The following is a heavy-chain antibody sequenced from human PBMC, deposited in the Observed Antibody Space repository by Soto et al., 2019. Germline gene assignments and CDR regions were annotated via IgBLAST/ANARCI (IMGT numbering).Heavy chain of an antibody. D-gene: IGHD2-2*01. CDR3: TRAVRVDP. V-gene: IGHV3-49*03. CDR2: IRSKAYGGTT. Sequence: EVQLVEAGGGLVQPGRSLRLSCTPSGFNFGDYAMSWFRQAPGKGLEWVGFIRSKAYGGTTEYAASVRGRFTISRDDSKSIAYLQMISLKAEDTAVYYCTRAVRVDPWGQGTLVTVSS. CDR1: GFNFGDYA. J-gene: IGHJ5*02.